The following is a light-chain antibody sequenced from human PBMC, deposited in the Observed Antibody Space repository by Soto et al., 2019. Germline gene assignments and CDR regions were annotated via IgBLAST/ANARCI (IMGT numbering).Light chain of an antibody. V-gene: IGLV1-44*01. CDR2: SNN. J-gene: IGLJ2*01. Sequence: QSVLTQPPSASGTPGQRVTISCSGSCSNIGSNTVNWYQQLPGTAPKLLIYSNNQRPSGVPDRFSGSKSGTSASLAISGLQSEDEADYYCAAWDDSLNGLFGGGTKVTVL. CDR1: CSNIGSNT. CDR3: AAWDDSLNGL.